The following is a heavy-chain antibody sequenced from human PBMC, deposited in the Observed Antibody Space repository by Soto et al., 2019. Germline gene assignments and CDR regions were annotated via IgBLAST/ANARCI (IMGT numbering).Heavy chain of an antibody. CDR3: AKTLDSSNAWSHLTLPY. CDR1: GFTFNRYG. CDR2: ISGSGDST. J-gene: IGHJ4*01. Sequence: PGGSLRLSCAASGFTFNRYGMSWVRQAPGKGLEWVSAISGSGDSTYYADSVKGRFIISRDNGKKSLYLQMNNLRPEDTALYYYAKTLDSSNAWSHLTLPYWGPRTLVTVSP. D-gene: IGHD3-16*01. V-gene: IGHV3-23*01.